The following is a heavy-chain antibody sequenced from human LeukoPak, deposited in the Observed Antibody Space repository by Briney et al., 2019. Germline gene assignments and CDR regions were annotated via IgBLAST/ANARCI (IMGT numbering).Heavy chain of an antibody. J-gene: IGHJ4*02. Sequence: GASVKVSCKASGYTFTGYYMHWVRQAPGQGLEWMGWINPNSGGTNYAQKFQGRVTMTRDTSISTAYMELSRLRSDDTAVYYCALTLRYFDWLLSSLAANYFDYWGQGTLVTVSS. CDR1: GYTFTGYY. CDR3: ALTLRYFDWLLSSLAANYFDY. CDR2: INPNSGGT. D-gene: IGHD3-9*01. V-gene: IGHV1-2*02.